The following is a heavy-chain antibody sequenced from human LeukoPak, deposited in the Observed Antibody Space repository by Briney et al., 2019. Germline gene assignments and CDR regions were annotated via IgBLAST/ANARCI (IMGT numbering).Heavy chain of an antibody. J-gene: IGHJ4*02. D-gene: IGHD6-19*01. CDR3: ARYNSGWSYFDY. V-gene: IGHV4-59*11. CDR2: IFYSGST. CDR1: GGSLSSRY. Sequence: PSETLSLTCTVSGGSLSSRYWSWIRQPPGKGLDWIGYIFYSGSTNYNPSLQSRVTMSVDTSKSQFSLKLSSVTAADTAIYYCARYNSGWSYFDYWGQGTLVTVSS.